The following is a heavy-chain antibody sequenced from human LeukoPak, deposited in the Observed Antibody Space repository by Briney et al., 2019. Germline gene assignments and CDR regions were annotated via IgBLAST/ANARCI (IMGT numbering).Heavy chain of an antibody. Sequence: GGSLRLSCAASGFSFNTSPMSWVRQPPGKGLEWVSAMNNGPGATFYRDSVRGRFTISRDDSKSTLYLQMNSLRAEDTGTYYCAKTHYDLLDVWGQGTTVTVSS. D-gene: IGHD5-12*01. CDR3: AKTHYDLLDV. V-gene: IGHV3-23*01. CDR1: GFSFNTSP. J-gene: IGHJ6*02. CDR2: MNNGPGAT.